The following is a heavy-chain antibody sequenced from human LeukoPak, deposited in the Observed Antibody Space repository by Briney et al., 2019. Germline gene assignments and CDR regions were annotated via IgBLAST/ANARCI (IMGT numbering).Heavy chain of an antibody. J-gene: IGHJ4*02. V-gene: IGHV3-33*01. CDR3: ARGYCSGGSCYSGDY. D-gene: IGHD2-15*01. Sequence: GGSLRLSCAASGFTFSRYGMHWVRQAPGKGLEWVAVIWSDGSNKYHADSVKGRFTISRDNARNSLYLQMNSLRVEDTALYCCARGYCSGGSCYSGDYWGQGTLVTVSS. CDR2: IWSDGSNK. CDR1: GFTFSRYG.